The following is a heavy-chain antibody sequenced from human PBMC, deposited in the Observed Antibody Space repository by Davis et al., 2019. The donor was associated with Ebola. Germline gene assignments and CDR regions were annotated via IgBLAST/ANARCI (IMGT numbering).Heavy chain of an antibody. CDR2: ISYDGSNK. Sequence: GESLKISCAASGFTFSSYGMHWVRQAPGKGLEWVAVISYDGSNKYYADSVKGRFTISRDNFKNTLYLQMNGLRAEDTAVYYCAKGLDTAMVTEDYWGQGTLVTVSS. CDR1: GFTFSSYG. J-gene: IGHJ4*02. CDR3: AKGLDTAMVTEDY. D-gene: IGHD5-18*01. V-gene: IGHV3-30*18.